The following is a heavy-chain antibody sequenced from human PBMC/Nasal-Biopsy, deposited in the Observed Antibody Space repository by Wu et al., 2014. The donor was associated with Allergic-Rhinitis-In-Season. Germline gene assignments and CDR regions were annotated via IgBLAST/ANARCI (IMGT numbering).Heavy chain of an antibody. V-gene: IGHV4-4*07. D-gene: IGHD3-16*01. CDR3: ARGHSFGAVVPLDS. CDR1: GVSINSSH. Sequence: TLSLTCIVSGVSINSSHWSWIRQSAGEGLQWIGHIYSGGNTIYSPSLLSRVTMSGDTSKNQLSLNLRSVTAADTAVYFCARGHSFGAVVPLDSWGQGTLVTVSS. J-gene: IGHJ4*02. CDR2: IYSGGNT.